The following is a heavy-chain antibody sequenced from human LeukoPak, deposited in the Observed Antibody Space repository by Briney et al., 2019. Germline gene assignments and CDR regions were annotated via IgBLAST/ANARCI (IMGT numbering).Heavy chain of an antibody. D-gene: IGHD1-26*01. V-gene: IGHV1-69*04. CDR3: ASVGATEDDAFDI. CDR2: IIPILGIA. CDR1: GGTFSSYA. J-gene: IGHJ3*02. Sequence: SVKVSCKASGGTFSSYAISWVRQAPGQGREWVGRIIPILGIANYAQKFQGRATITADKSTSTAYMELSSLRSEDTAVYYCASVGATEDDAFDIWGQGTMVTVSS.